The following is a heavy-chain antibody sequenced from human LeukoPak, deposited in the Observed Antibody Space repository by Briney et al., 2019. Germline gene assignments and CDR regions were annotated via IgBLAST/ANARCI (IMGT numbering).Heavy chain of an antibody. Sequence: GGSLRLSCAASGFTFSSYSMNWVRQAPGKGLEWVSSISSSSSYIYYADSVKGRFTISRDNAKNSLYLQMNSLRAEDTAVYYCARGQTYYGSGKSPYWGQGTLVTVSS. V-gene: IGHV3-21*01. CDR2: ISSSSSYI. CDR3: ARGQTYYGSGKSPY. D-gene: IGHD3-10*01. CDR1: GFTFSSYS. J-gene: IGHJ4*02.